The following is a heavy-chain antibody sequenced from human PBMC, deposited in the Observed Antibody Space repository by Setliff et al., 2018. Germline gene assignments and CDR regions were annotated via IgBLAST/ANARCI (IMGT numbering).Heavy chain of an antibody. J-gene: IGHJ2*01. CDR3: ARGNYAYWYFDL. CDR2: LSPSGNT. D-gene: IGHD1-7*01. CDR1: GGSISSDY. Sequence: SETLSLTCVVSGGSISSDYWGWIRQPAGKGLEWIGRLSPSGNTNYSPSLKSRVTMSLDTSKNYFSLKLKPVTAADTAIYFCARGNYAYWYFDLWGRGTLVTVSS. V-gene: IGHV4-4*07.